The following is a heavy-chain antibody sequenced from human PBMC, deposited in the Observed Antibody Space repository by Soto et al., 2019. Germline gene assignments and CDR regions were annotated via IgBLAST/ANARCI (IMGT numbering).Heavy chain of an antibody. CDR3: ARESVTMVRGVI. J-gene: IGHJ4*02. Sequence: SETLSLTCTVSGGSISSGDYYWSWIRQPPGKGLEWIGYIYYSGSTYYNPSLKSRVTISVDTSNNQFSLKLSSVTAADTAVYYCARESVTMVRGVIWGQGTLVTVSS. V-gene: IGHV4-30-4*01. CDR1: GGSISSGDYY. D-gene: IGHD3-10*01. CDR2: IYYSGST.